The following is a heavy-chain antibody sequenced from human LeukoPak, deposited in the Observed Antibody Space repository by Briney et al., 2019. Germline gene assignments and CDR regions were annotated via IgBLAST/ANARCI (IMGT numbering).Heavy chain of an antibody. Sequence: SETLSLTCTVSGGSISSYYWSWIRQPPGKGLEWIGYIYYSGSTNYNPSFKSRVTISVDTSKNQFSLKLSSVSAADTAVYYCAREGRSMVRGVEYFQHWGQGTLVTVSS. J-gene: IGHJ1*01. CDR3: AREGRSMVRGVEYFQH. CDR1: GGSISSYY. CDR2: IYYSGST. V-gene: IGHV4-59*01. D-gene: IGHD3-10*01.